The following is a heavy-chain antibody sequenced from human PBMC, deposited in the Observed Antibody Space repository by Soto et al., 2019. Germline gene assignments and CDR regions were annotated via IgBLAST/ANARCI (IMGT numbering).Heavy chain of an antibody. CDR3: TATLTLGYCSGGSCSPGGYYGMDV. Sequence: SLRLSCTASGFTFGDYAMSWVRQAPGKGLEWVGFIRSKAYGGTTEYAASVKGRFTISRDDSKSIAYLQMNSLKTEDTAVYYCTATLTLGYCSGGSCSPGGYYGMDVWGQGTTVTVSS. V-gene: IGHV3-49*04. D-gene: IGHD2-15*01. CDR1: GFTFGDYA. J-gene: IGHJ6*02. CDR2: IRSKAYGGTT.